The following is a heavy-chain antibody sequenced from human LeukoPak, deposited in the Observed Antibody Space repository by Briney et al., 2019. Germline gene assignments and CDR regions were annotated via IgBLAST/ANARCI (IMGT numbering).Heavy chain of an antibody. V-gene: IGHV4-39*02. D-gene: IGHD1-26*01. CDR3: ARDTVGATRHFDY. CDR1: GASISSSPYY. Sequence: PSETLSLTCTVSGASISSSPYYWGWIRQSPGKGLEWIASISYSGNTYHNPSLKSRVSISVDTSKNQFSLRLSSVTAADTAVYYCARDTVGATRHFDYWGQGTLVTVSS. J-gene: IGHJ4*02. CDR2: ISYSGNT.